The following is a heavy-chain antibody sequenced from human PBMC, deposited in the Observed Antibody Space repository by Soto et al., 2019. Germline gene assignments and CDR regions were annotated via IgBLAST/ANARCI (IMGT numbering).Heavy chain of an antibody. J-gene: IGHJ6*02. V-gene: IGHV1-69*01. Sequence: QVQLVQSGAEVKKPGSSVKVSCKASGGTFSSYAISWVRQAPGQGLEWMGGIIPIFGTANYAQKFQGRVTITADESTSKAYMELSSLKSEETALYYCARGGGATPYYGMDVWGQGTTVTVSS. CDR3: ARGGGATPYYGMDV. CDR2: IIPIFGTA. CDR1: GGTFSSYA. D-gene: IGHD1-26*01.